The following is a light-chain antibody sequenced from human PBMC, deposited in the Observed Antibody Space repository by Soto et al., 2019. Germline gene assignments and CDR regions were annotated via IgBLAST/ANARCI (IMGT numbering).Light chain of an antibody. CDR1: QSISFH. V-gene: IGKV3-11*01. CDR2: DAS. Sequence: EIVLTQSPATLSLSPGERATLSCRASQSISFHLAWYQQRPGQAPRLLIYDASTRAPGIPDRFSGSGSATDFSLIISRLEPEDSAVYYCQHFGYPQWTFGRGTKVDI. J-gene: IGKJ1*01. CDR3: QHFGYPQWT.